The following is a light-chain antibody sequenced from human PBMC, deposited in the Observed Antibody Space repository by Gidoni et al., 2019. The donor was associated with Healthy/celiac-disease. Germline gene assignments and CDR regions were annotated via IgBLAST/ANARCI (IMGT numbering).Light chain of an antibody. CDR1: QSVSSSY. J-gene: IGKJ4*01. CDR3: QQYGSSPPLT. V-gene: IGKV3-20*01. Sequence: EIVLTQPPGTLSLSLGERATLSCRASQSVSSSYLAWYQQKPGQAPRLLIYGASSRATGIPDRFSGSGSGTDFTLTISRLEPEDFAVYYCQQYGSSPPLTFGGGTKVEIK. CDR2: GAS.